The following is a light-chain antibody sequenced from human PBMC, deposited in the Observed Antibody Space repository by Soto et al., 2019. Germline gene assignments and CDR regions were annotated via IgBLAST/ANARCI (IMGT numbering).Light chain of an antibody. CDR2: GAY. J-gene: IGKJ4*01. CDR3: QQANSFPLT. Sequence: DIQMTQSPSSVSASVGDRATITCRASQDISRWLVWYQQKPGKAPKLLIYGAYSLQSGVPSRFSGSGSRTDFTLTISSPQPEDFATYYCQQANSFPLTFGGGTKVELK. CDR1: QDISRW. V-gene: IGKV1-12*01.